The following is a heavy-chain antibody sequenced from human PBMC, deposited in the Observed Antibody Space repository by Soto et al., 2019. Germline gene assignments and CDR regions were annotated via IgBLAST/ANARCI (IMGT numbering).Heavy chain of an antibody. CDR2: FYYSENT. J-gene: IGHJ6*02. CDR1: GSTISSKSHS. Sequence: SETLSLTCSVSGSTISSKSHSWGWIRQPPGKGLEWIGTFYYSENTYYNPSLKSRVTISVDTSKNQFSLKLSSVTAADTAVYYCAKLAGYCSGNSCHGDYAMDVWGQGTTVT. CDR3: AKLAGYCSGNSCHGDYAMDV. D-gene: IGHD2-2*01. V-gene: IGHV4-39*01.